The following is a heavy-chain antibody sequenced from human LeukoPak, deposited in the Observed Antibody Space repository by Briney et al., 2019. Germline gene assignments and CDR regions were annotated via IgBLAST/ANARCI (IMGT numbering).Heavy chain of an antibody. CDR2: IIPIFGTA. Sequence: SVKVSCKASGGTFSSYAISWVRQAPGQGLEWMGGIIPIFGTANYAQKFQGRVTITADKSTSTAYMELSSLRSEDTAVYYCARSPLRNDAFDIWGQGTMVTVSS. V-gene: IGHV1-69*06. CDR1: GGTFSSYA. CDR3: ARSPLRNDAFDI. J-gene: IGHJ3*02.